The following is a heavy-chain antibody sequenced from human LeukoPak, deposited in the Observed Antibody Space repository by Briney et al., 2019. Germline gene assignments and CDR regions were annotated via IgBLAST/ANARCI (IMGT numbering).Heavy chain of an antibody. J-gene: IGHJ4*02. CDR2: VNLQGGT. CDR1: GGSITQTNY. Sequence: SGTLSLTCDVSGGSITQTNYWTWVRQPPGKGLEWIGEVNLQGGTNYNPSLLRRVTISVDTSKNQFSLKLSSVTAADTAVYYCATVATIDYYFEYWGQGTLVTVSS. D-gene: IGHD5-12*01. CDR3: ATVATIDYYFEY. V-gene: IGHV4-4*02.